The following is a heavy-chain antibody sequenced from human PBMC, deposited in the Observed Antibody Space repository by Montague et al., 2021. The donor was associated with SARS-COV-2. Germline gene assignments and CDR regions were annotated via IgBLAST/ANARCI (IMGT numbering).Heavy chain of an antibody. CDR3: ARLGRQQLVRLSGMDV. Sequence: SETLSLTCTVSGGSISSSTYYWGWIRQPPGKGLEWIGSIHHSGSTYYNPSLKSRVTILVDTSKNQFSLKLSSVTAADTAVYYCARLGRQQLVRLSGMDVWGQGTTVTVSS. CDR1: GGSISSSTYY. V-gene: IGHV4-39*07. CDR2: IHHSGST. D-gene: IGHD6-13*01. J-gene: IGHJ6*02.